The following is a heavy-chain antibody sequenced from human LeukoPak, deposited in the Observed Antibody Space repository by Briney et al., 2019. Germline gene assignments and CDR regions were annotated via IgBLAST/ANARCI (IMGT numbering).Heavy chain of an antibody. CDR3: ARIVPAYDFWSGYHNRHFDY. CDR1: GGSISSSSYY. V-gene: IGHV4-39*01. D-gene: IGHD3-3*01. Sequence: SETLSLTCTVSGGSISSSSYYWGWIRQPPGKGLEWIGSIYYSGSTYYNPSLKSRVTISVDTSKNQFSLKLSSVTAADTAVYYCARIVPAYDFWSGYHNRHFDYWGQGTLVTVSS. J-gene: IGHJ4*02. CDR2: IYYSGST.